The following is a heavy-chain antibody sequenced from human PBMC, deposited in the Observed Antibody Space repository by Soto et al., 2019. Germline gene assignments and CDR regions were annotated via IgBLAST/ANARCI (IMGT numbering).Heavy chain of an antibody. V-gene: IGHV3-48*01. Sequence: GGSLRLSCAASGFTFSSYSMNWVRQAPGKGLEWVSYISSSSSTIYYADSVKGRFTISRDNAKNSLFLQMNSLRAEDTAVYYCARLRPVVSYYFDYWGQGTLVTVSS. CDR1: GFTFSSYS. D-gene: IGHD6-6*01. CDR3: ARLRPVVSYYFDY. J-gene: IGHJ4*02. CDR2: ISSSSSTI.